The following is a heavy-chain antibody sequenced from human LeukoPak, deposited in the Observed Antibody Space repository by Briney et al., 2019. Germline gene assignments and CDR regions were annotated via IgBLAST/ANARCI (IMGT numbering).Heavy chain of an antibody. Sequence: PGGSLRLSCAASGFTVSSNYMSWVRQAPGKGLEWVSVIYSGGSTFYADPVKGRFTISRDNSKNTLYLQMNSLRAEDTAVYYCARGGESFLGIAAAGRFDYWGQGTLVTVSS. J-gene: IGHJ4*02. CDR2: IYSGGST. D-gene: IGHD6-13*01. V-gene: IGHV3-53*01. CDR1: GFTVSSNY. CDR3: ARGGESFLGIAAAGRFDY.